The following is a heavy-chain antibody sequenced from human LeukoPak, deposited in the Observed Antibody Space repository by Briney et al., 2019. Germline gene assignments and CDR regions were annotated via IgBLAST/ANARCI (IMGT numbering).Heavy chain of an antibody. J-gene: IGHJ4*02. CDR3: ARGGDYGDSTFDY. Sequence: PSETLSLTCAVYGGSFSGYYWSWIRQPPGKGLEWIGYIYHSGSTYYNPSLKSRVTISVDRSKNQFSLKLSSVTAADTAVYYCARGGDYGDSTFDYWGQGTLVTVSS. CDR2: IYHSGST. CDR1: GGSFSGYY. V-gene: IGHV4-34*01. D-gene: IGHD4-17*01.